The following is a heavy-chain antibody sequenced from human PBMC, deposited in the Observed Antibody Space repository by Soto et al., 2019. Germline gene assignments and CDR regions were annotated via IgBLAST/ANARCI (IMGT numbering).Heavy chain of an antibody. V-gene: IGHV1-46*01. Sequence: ASVKVSCKASGYTFTSYYMHWVRQAPGQGLEWMGIINPSGGSTSYAQKFQGRVTMTRDTSTSTVYMELSSLRSEDTAAYYCARAIAVAGRTGTFDYWGQGTLVTVSS. CDR1: GYTFTSYY. CDR3: ARAIAVAGRTGTFDY. D-gene: IGHD6-19*01. CDR2: INPSGGST. J-gene: IGHJ4*02.